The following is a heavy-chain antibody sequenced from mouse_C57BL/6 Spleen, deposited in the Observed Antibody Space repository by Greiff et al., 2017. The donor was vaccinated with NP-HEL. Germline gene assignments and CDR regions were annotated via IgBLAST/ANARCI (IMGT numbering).Heavy chain of an antibody. CDR2: IWRGGST. V-gene: IGHV2-5*01. CDR1: GFSLTSYG. CDR3: ATSDSSGYWFAY. Sequence: VKLQDSGPGLVQPSQSLSITCTVSGFSLTSYGVHWVRQSPGKGLEWLGVIWRGGSTDYNAAFMSRLSITKDNSKSQVFFKMNSLQADDTAIYYCATSDSSGYWFAYWGQGTLVTVSA. D-gene: IGHD3-2*02. J-gene: IGHJ3*01.